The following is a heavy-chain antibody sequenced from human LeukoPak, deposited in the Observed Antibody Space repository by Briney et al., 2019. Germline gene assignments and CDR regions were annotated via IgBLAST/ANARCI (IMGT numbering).Heavy chain of an antibody. J-gene: IGHJ4*02. V-gene: IGHV3-74*01. Sequence: GRSRRLASAASAFTSRSNWVHWVRQPPEEVLVWVSRINRDGSRTSYADSVTGRLTLCRHNAKNTLYLQIHSLRAEDTAVYSCARYMMGFDYWGQGTLVTVSS. CDR3: ARYMMGFDY. CDR2: INRDGSRT. CDR1: AFTSRSNW. D-gene: IGHD3-16*01.